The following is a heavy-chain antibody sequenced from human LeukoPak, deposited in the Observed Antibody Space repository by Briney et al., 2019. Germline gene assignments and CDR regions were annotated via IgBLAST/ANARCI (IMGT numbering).Heavy chain of an antibody. CDR1: GGSFSGYY. D-gene: IGHD3-10*01. CDR2: INHSGST. Sequence: SETLSLTCAVYGGSFSGYYWSWIRQPPGKGLEWIGEINHSGSTDYNPSLKSRVTISVDPSKNQLSLQLSSVTAADTAVYSCARTGPYTMVRGVINWFDPWGQGTLVTVSS. J-gene: IGHJ5*02. CDR3: ARTGPYTMVRGVINWFDP. V-gene: IGHV4-34*01.